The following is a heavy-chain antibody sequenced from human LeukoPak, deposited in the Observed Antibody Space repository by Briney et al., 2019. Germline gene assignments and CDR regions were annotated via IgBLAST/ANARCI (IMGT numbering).Heavy chain of an antibody. CDR2: IKQDGSEK. CDR1: GFTFSSYW. V-gene: IGHV3-7*01. CDR3: ARDPSIVVVPAADDAFDI. J-gene: IGHJ3*02. Sequence: PGGSLRLSCAASGFTFSSYWMSWVRQAPGKGLEWVANIKQDGSEKYYVDSVKGRFTISRDNAKNSLYLQMSSLRAEDTAVYYCARDPSIVVVPAADDAFDIWGQGTMVTVSS. D-gene: IGHD2-2*01.